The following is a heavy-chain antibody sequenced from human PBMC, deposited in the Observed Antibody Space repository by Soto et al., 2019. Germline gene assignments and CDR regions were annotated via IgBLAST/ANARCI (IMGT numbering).Heavy chain of an antibody. CDR2: ISSSSSYI. CDR1: GFTFSSYS. V-gene: IGHV3-21*01. D-gene: IGHD1-1*01. J-gene: IGHJ3*02. Sequence: GGSLRLSCAASGFTFSSYSMNWVRQAPGKGLEWVSSISSSSSYIYYADSVKGRFTISRDNAKNSLYLQMNSLRAEDTAVYYCARDKIDTTGNAFDIWGQGPMVTV. CDR3: ARDKIDTTGNAFDI.